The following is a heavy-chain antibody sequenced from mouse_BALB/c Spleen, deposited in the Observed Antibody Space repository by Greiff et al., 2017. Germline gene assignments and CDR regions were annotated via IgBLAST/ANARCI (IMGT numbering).Heavy chain of an antibody. J-gene: IGHJ4*01. CDR2: ISSGSSTI. CDR3: ARGGLRRRDSYAMDD. V-gene: IGHV5-17*02. Sequence: DVHLVESGGGLVQPGGSRKLSCAASGFTFSSFGMHWVRQAPEKGLEWVAYISSGSSTIYYADTVKGRFTISRDNPKNTLFLQMTSLRSEDTAMYYCARGGLRRRDSYAMDDWGQGTSVTVSS. CDR1: GFTFSSFG. D-gene: IGHD2-4*01.